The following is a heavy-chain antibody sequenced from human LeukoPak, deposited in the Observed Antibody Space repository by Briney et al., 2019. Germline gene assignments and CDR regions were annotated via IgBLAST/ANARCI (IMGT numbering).Heavy chain of an antibody. D-gene: IGHD3-22*01. CDR1: GFTFSSYW. V-gene: IGHV3-7*01. Sequence: GGSLRLSCAASGFTFSSYWMSWVRQAPGKGLEWVANIKQDGSEKYYVDSVKGRFTISRDNAKNSLYLQMNSLRAEDTAVYYCARDLYYYDSSARTPFDYWGQGTLVTVSS. CDR3: ARDLYYYDSSARTPFDY. CDR2: IKQDGSEK. J-gene: IGHJ4*02.